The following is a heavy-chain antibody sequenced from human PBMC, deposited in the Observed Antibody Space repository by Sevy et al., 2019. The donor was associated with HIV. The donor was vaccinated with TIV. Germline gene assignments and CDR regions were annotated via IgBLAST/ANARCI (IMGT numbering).Heavy chain of an antibody. D-gene: IGHD3-22*01. V-gene: IGHV4-61*02. CDR3: ARGESSYSDSSGGSVWFDR. CDR2: IYTSGST. Sequence: SETLSLTCTVSGGSISSGTYAWSWIRQPAGKGLEWIGLIYTSGSTSYNPSLKSRVTMSVDTSKNQFSLKLSSVTAADMAVYYCARGESSYSDSSGGSVWFDRWGQGTLVTVSS. CDR1: GGSISSGTYA. J-gene: IGHJ5*02.